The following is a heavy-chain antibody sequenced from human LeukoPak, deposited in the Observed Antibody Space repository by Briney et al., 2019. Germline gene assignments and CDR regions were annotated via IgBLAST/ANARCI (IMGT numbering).Heavy chain of an antibody. V-gene: IGHV1-18*01. CDR2: ISAYNGNT. CDR3: ARHLRSEVGGTVCVAFDI. D-gene: IGHD1-26*01. CDR1: GYTFTSYD. J-gene: IGHJ3*02. Sequence: EASVKVSCKASGYTFTSYDINWVRQATGQGLEWMGWISAYNGNTNYAQKLQGSVTMTTDTSTTTAYMELRGLRSDDTAVYYCARHLRSEVGGTVCVAFDIWGQGTMVTVSS.